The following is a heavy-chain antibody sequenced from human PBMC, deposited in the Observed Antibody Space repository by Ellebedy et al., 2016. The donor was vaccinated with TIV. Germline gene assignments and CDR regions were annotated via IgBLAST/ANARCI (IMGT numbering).Heavy chain of an antibody. CDR1: GESISSNYW. D-gene: IGHD1-26*01. V-gene: IGHV4-4*02. J-gene: IGHJ4*02. CDR2: IFHTGST. Sequence: GSLRLXXSVSGESISSNYWWSWVRQPPGKGLEWIGEIFHTGSTNYNPSLKSRVTISVDNSKNVFSLNLSSVTAADTAMYYCARERFTGSRFALDYWGQGTLVTVSS. CDR3: ARERFTGSRFALDY.